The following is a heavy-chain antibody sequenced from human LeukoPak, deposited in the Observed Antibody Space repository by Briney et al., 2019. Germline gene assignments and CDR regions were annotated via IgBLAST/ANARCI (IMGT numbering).Heavy chain of an antibody. CDR2: ISSSGSTI. J-gene: IGHJ2*01. Sequence: GGSLRLSCAASGFTFSSYEMNWVRQAPGKGLEWVSYISSSGSTIYYADSVKGRFTISRDNAKNSLYLQMSSLRAEDTAVYYCAIVVVRRRPLPFDLWGRGTLVTVSS. D-gene: IGHD2-2*01. V-gene: IGHV3-48*03. CDR3: AIVVVRRRPLPFDL. CDR1: GFTFSSYE.